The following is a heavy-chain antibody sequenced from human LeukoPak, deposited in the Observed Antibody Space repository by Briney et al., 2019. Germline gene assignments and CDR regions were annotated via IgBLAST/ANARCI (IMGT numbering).Heavy chain of an antibody. CDR1: GGSISSYY. CDR2: IYYSGST. CDR3: ARGGPNWFDP. J-gene: IGHJ5*02. D-gene: IGHD3-16*01. V-gene: IGHV4-59*01. Sequence: SETLSLTCTVSGGSISSYYWSWIRQPPGKGLEWIGYIYYSGSTNYNPSLKSRVTISVDTSKNQFSLKLSSVTAADATVYYCARGGPNWFDPWGQGTLVTVSS.